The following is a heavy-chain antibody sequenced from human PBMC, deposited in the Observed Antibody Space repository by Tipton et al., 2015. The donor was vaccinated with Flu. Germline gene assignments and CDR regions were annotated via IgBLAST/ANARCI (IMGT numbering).Heavy chain of an antibody. V-gene: IGHV4-59*12. Sequence: TLSLTCTVSGGSISSYYWSWIRQPPGKGLEWIGYIYYSGSTNYNPSLKSRVTISVDTSKNQFSLKLSSVTPEDTAVYYCARGEVGDYASLDYWGQGTLVTVSS. J-gene: IGHJ4*02. CDR2: IYYSGST. CDR3: ARGEVGDYASLDY. CDR1: GGSISSYY. D-gene: IGHD4-17*01.